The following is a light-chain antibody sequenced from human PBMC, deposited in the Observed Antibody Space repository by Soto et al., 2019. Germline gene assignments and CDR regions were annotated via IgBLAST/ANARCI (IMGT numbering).Light chain of an antibody. CDR1: QNIDMS. CDR3: QHTFNSPPWT. J-gene: IGKJ1*01. CDR2: GAS. V-gene: IGKV1-39*01. Sequence: DIHMTQSPSSLSASVGDTVTITCRASQNIDMSLNGYQQKPGKAPRVLISGASNLQSGVPSRFSGSGSGTDFTLTISSLQSEDFASYFCQHTFNSPPWTFGQGTKVEVK.